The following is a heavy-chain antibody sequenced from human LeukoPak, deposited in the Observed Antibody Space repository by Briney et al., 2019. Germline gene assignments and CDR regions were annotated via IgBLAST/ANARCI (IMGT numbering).Heavy chain of an antibody. V-gene: IGHV4-4*07. Sequence: SQTLSLTCTVSGGSISSYYWSWIRQPAGKGLEWIGRIYTSGSTNYNPSLKSRVTMSVDTSKNQFSLKLSSVTAADTAVYYCARTGYDFWSGATFDYWGQGTLVTVSS. CDR1: GGSISSYY. D-gene: IGHD3-3*01. CDR2: IYTSGST. CDR3: ARTGYDFWSGATFDY. J-gene: IGHJ4*02.